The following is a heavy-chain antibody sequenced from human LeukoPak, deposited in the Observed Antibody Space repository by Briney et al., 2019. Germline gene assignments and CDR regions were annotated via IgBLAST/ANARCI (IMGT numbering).Heavy chain of an antibody. CDR2: ISYDGSNK. J-gene: IGHJ4*02. CDR3: STDSLVQNY. D-gene: IGHD2-8*02. V-gene: IGHV3-30-3*01. CDR1: GFTFSSYA. Sequence: PGRSLRLSCAASGFTFSSYAMHWVRQAPGKGLEWVAVISYDGSNKYYADSVKGRFTISRDNSKNTLYLQMNSLKTEDTGLYYCSTDSLVQNYWGQGTLVTVSS.